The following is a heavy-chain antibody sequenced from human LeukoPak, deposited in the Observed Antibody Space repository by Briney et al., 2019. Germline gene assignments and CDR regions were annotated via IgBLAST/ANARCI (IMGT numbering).Heavy chain of an antibody. CDR3: ARGVVAAGPHFDY. V-gene: IGHV3-53*01. Sequence: GGSLRLSCAASGFTVSSNYMSWVRQAPGKGLEWVSVIYSGGSTYYADSVKGRFTISRDNSKNTLYLQMNSLRAEDTAVYYCARGVVAAGPHFDYWGQGTLVTVSS. CDR2: IYSGGST. J-gene: IGHJ4*02. D-gene: IGHD2-15*01. CDR1: GFTVSSNY.